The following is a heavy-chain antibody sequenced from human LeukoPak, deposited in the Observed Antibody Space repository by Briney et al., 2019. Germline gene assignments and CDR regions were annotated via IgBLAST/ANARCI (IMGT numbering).Heavy chain of an antibody. Sequence: SETLSLTCTVSGGSISSSSYYWGWIRQPPGKGLEWIGSIYYSGSTYYNPSLKSRVTISVDTSKNQFSLKLSSVTAADTAVYYCARDRAPEYDSSGYYYGAFDIWGQGTMVTVSS. CDR1: GGSISSSSYY. D-gene: IGHD3-22*01. J-gene: IGHJ3*02. CDR3: ARDRAPEYDSSGYYYGAFDI. CDR2: IYYSGST. V-gene: IGHV4-39*07.